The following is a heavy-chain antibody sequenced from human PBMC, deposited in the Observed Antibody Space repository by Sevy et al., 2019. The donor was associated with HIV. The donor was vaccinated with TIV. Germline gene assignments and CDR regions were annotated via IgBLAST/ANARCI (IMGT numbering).Heavy chain of an antibody. J-gene: IGHJ6*02. D-gene: IGHD4-17*01. CDR2: ISSGSVVT. Sequence: ASVKVSCKASGYIFTDYYIHWVRQAPGQGLEWMAWISSGSVVTNYAQRFQGEVTVTRDTSLNPAYLDLSRLKSNDTAIYFCARLTTKPTSDLYGMDVWGQGTTVTVSS. CDR3: ARLTTKPTSDLYGMDV. V-gene: IGHV1-2*02. CDR1: GYIFTDYY.